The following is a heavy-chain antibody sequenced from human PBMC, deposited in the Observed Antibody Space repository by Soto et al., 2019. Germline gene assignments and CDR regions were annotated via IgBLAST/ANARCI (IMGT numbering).Heavy chain of an antibody. J-gene: IGHJ6*02. V-gene: IGHV3-30-3*01. Sequence: GGSLRLSCAASGFTFSSYAMHWVRQAPGKGLEWVAVISYDGSNKYYADSVKGRFTISRDNSKNTLYLQMNSLRAEDTAVYYCAREDPYYYYYYGMDVWGQGTTVTVSS. CDR2: ISYDGSNK. CDR3: AREDPYYYYYYGMDV. CDR1: GFTFSSYA.